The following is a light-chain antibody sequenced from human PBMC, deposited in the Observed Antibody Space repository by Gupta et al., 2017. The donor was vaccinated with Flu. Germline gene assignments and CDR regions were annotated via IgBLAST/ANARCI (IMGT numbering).Light chain of an antibody. J-gene: IGLJ2*01. CDR2: GVT. CDR1: SSDIGSYNY. CDR3: SSYISSSTFV. Sequence: QSALTQPASVSGSPGQSITISCTGTSSDIGSYNYVSWYQQHPGQAPILLIYGVTNRTAGVANRFSASKAGDTASLTISALQAEDDAYYYCSSYISSSTFVFGGGTKLTVL. V-gene: IGLV2-14*01.